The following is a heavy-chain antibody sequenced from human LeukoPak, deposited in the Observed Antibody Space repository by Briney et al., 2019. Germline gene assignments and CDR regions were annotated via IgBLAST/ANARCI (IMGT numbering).Heavy chain of an antibody. D-gene: IGHD3-10*01. CDR1: GFTFRKYA. Sequence: GGSLRLSCAASGFTFRKYAMTWVRQAPGKGLEWVSNINDSGSSTYYTDSVKGRFTISRDNAKNMVYLQMNILRVEDMAVYYCTEGLCVSGSSLDFWGQGTLVTVSS. CDR3: TEGLCVSGSSLDF. J-gene: IGHJ4*02. CDR2: INDSGSST. V-gene: IGHV3-23*01.